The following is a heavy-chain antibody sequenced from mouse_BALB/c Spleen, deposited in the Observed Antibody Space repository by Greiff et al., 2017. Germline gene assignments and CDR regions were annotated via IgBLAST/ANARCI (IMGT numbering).Heavy chain of an antibody. CDR3: TRWLLRYFDY. Sequence: VQLQQSGTVLGRPGASVKMSCKASGYTFTSYWMHWVKQRPGQGLEWIGAIYPGNSDTSYNQKFKGKAKLTAVTSTSTAYMELSSLTNEDSAVYYCTRWLLRYFDYWGQGTTLTVSS. D-gene: IGHD2-3*01. J-gene: IGHJ2*01. CDR1: GYTFTSYW. CDR2: IYPGNSDT. V-gene: IGHV1-5*01.